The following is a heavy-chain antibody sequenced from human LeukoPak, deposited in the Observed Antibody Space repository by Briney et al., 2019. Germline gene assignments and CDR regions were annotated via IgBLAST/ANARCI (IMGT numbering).Heavy chain of an antibody. Sequence: PSQTLSLTCTVSGGSISSGDYYWSWIRQPPEKGLEWIGYIYYSGSTYYNPSLKSRVTISVDTSKNQFSLKLSSVTAADTAVYYCASEGYCSSTSCPLDYWGQGTLVTVSS. V-gene: IGHV4-30-4*01. CDR1: GGSISSGDYY. CDR2: IYYSGST. J-gene: IGHJ4*02. D-gene: IGHD2-2*01. CDR3: ASEGYCSSTSCPLDY.